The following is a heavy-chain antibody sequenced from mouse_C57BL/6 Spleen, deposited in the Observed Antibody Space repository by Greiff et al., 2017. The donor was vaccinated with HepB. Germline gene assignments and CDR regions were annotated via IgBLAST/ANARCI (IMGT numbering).Heavy chain of an antibody. D-gene: IGHD1-1*01. J-gene: IGHJ2*01. V-gene: IGHV3-6*01. Sequence: VQLQQSGPGLVKPSQSLSLTCSVTGYSITSGYYWNWIRQFPGNKLEWMGYISYDGSNNYNPSLKNRISITRDTSKNQFFLKLNSVTTEDTATYYCARGHYYGSSSFDYWGQGTTLTVSS. CDR2: ISYDGSN. CDR3: ARGHYYGSSSFDY. CDR1: GYSITSGYY.